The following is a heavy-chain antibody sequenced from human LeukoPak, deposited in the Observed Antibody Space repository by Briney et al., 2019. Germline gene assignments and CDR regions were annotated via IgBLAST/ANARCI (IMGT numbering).Heavy chain of an antibody. Sequence: GGSLRLSCAASGFTFSSYSMNWVRQAPGKGLEWVSYISSSSTIYYADSVKGRFTISRDNAKNSLYLQMNSLRAEDTAVYYCARDLLGGATRNWFDPWGQGTLVTVSS. CDR2: ISSSSTI. J-gene: IGHJ5*02. V-gene: IGHV3-48*01. CDR3: ARDLLGGATRNWFDP. D-gene: IGHD1-26*01. CDR1: GFTFSSYS.